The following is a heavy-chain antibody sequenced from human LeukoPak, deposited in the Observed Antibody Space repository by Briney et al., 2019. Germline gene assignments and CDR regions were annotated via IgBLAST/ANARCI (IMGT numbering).Heavy chain of an antibody. D-gene: IGHD6-6*01. CDR2: INSDGSST. J-gene: IGHJ4*02. V-gene: IGHV3-74*01. Sequence: GGSLRLSCAASGFTFSNYWMHWVRQAPGKGLVWVARINSDGSSTDYADSVRGRFTISRDNAKNTLYLQMNSLRAEDTAVYYCARDPSSLRDSFDYWGQGTLVTVSS. CDR3: ARDPSSLRDSFDY. CDR1: GFTFSNYW.